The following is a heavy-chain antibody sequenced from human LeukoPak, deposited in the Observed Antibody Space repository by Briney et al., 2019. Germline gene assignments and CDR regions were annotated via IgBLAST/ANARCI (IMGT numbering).Heavy chain of an antibody. CDR2: INPNSGGT. D-gene: IGHD2-2*01. CDR1: GYTFTAYY. CDR3: ARGPIVVVPAAKGSGWFDP. Sequence: ASVKVSCKTSGYTFTAYYMHWVRQAPGQGLEWMGWINPNSGGTNYAQKFQGRVTMTRDTSITTAYMELSRLRSDDTAVYCCARGPIVVVPAAKGSGWFDPWGQGTLVTVSS. J-gene: IGHJ5*02. V-gene: IGHV1-2*02.